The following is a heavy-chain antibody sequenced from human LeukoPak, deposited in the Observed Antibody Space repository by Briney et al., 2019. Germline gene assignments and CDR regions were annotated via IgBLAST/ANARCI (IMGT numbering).Heavy chain of an antibody. CDR1: GGSISTSSYY. CDR2: IFYSGST. V-gene: IGHV4-39*07. CDR3: AKCNGHGLVDS. Sequence: SETLSLTCTVSGGSISTSSYYWGWVRQPPGKGLEWIANIFYSGSTYYIPARKSLTTISLDTSRNQFCLKLNSVTAADTAVYYCAKCNGHGLVDSWGQGTMVTVSS. D-gene: IGHD2-2*01. J-gene: IGHJ3*01.